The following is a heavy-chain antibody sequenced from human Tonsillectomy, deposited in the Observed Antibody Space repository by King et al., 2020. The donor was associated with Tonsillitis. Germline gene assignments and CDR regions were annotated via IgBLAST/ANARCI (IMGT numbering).Heavy chain of an antibody. V-gene: IGHV3-7*03. Sequence: VQLVESGGGLVQPGGSLRLSCAASGFTFRSYWMSWVRQVPGKGLEWVANIKQDGNEKYYVDSVKGRFTISRDNAKNSLYLQMNSLRAEDTAVYYCARCDQWLATLDYWGQGTLVTVSS. CDR3: ARCDQWLATLDY. D-gene: IGHD6-19*01. CDR2: IKQDGNEK. CDR1: GFTFRSYW. J-gene: IGHJ4*02.